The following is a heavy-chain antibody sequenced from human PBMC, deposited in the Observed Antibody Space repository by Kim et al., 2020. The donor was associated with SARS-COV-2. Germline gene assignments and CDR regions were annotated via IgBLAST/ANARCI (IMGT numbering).Heavy chain of an antibody. D-gene: IGHD3-22*01. CDR2: ISYDGSNK. J-gene: IGHJ3*02. CDR3: AKGPRYYYDSSGYEALDAFDI. CDR1: GFTFSSYG. V-gene: IGHV3-30*18. Sequence: GGSLRLSCAASGFTFSSYGMHWVRQAPGKGLEWVAVISYDGSNKYYADSVKGRFTISRDNSKNTLYLQMNSLRAEDTAVYYCAKGPRYYYDSSGYEALDAFDIWGQGTMVTVSS.